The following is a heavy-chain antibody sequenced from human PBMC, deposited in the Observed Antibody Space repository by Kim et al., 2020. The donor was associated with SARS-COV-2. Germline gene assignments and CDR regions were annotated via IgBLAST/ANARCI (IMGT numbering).Heavy chain of an antibody. Sequence: GGSLRLSCAASGFTFSSYGMHWVRQAPGKGLEWVAVISYDGSNKYYADSVKGRFTISRDNSKNTLYLQMNSLRAEDTAVYYCARDRALIVATNVADYWGQGTLVTVSS. J-gene: IGHJ4*02. V-gene: IGHV3-33*05. D-gene: IGHD5-12*01. CDR1: GFTFSSYG. CDR2: ISYDGSNK. CDR3: ARDRALIVATNVADY.